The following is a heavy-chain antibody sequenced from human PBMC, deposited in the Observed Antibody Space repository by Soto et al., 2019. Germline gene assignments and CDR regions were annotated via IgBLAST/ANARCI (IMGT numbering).Heavy chain of an antibody. CDR3: ARGPNPYYFDY. Sequence: ASVKVSCRASGYTFTSYAMHWVRQAPGQRLEWMGWINAGNGNTKYSQKFQGRVTITRDTSASTAYMELSSLRSEDTAVYYCARGPNPYYFDYWGQGTLVTVSS. CDR2: INAGNGNT. CDR1: GYTFTSYA. J-gene: IGHJ4*02. V-gene: IGHV1-3*01.